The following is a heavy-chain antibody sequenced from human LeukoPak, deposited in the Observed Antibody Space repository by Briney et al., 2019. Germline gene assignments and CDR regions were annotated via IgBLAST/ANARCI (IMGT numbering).Heavy chain of an antibody. CDR2: ISGSGSTM. CDR1: GFTFSTFS. Sequence: GGSLRLSCAASGFTFSTFSMNWIRQAPGKGLEWVSYISGSGSTMYYADSVKGRFTMSRDNAKNLLYLQMNSLRAEDTAVYYCARGEAFLTSSWYNWFDPWGQGTLVTVSS. CDR3: ARGEAFLTSSWYNWFDP. J-gene: IGHJ5*02. V-gene: IGHV3-48*01. D-gene: IGHD6-13*01.